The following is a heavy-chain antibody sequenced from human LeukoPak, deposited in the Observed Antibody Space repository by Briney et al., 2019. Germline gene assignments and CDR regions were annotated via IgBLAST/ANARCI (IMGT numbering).Heavy chain of an antibody. CDR1: GGSISSSSYF. CDR2: IYYSGST. J-gene: IGHJ5*02. CDR3: ARDLGVITRFDP. Sequence: SETLSLTCTVSGGSISSSSYFWGWIRQPPGKGLEWIGNIYYSGSTYYNPSLKSRVTISVDTSKNQFSLKLSSVTAADTAVYYCARDLGVITRFDPWGQGTLVTVSS. D-gene: IGHD2/OR15-2a*01. V-gene: IGHV4-39*07.